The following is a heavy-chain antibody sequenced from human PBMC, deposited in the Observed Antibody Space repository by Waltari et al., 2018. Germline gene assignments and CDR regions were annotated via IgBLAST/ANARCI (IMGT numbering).Heavy chain of an antibody. CDR1: GFTLSDYY. Sequence: QVQLVESGGGLVMPGGSLRLSCAASGFTLSDYYIGWHRQAPGKGLDGVSYISSSGSTIYYADSVKGRFTISRDNAKNSLYLQMNSLRAEDTAVYYCAREMRLTDYWGQGTLVTVSS. D-gene: IGHD5-12*01. CDR2: ISSSGSTI. V-gene: IGHV3-11*01. J-gene: IGHJ4*02. CDR3: AREMRLTDY.